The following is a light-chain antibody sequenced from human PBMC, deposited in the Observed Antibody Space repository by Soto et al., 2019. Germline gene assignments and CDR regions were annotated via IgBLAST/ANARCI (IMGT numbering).Light chain of an antibody. V-gene: IGKV1-39*01. J-gene: IGKJ4*01. Sequence: DIQMTQSPSSLSASVGDRVTISCRASQSIRSYLNWYPQKPGKAPKLLIYAASSLQSGVPSRFSGSGAGTDFTRTISSLQPEDVATDYCQQSYSTPITFGGGTKVDIK. CDR1: QSIRSY. CDR3: QQSYSTPIT. CDR2: AAS.